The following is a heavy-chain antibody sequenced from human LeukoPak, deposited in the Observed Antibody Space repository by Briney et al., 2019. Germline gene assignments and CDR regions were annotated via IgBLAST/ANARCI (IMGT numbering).Heavy chain of an antibody. D-gene: IGHD3-10*01. CDR2: ISVSGGST. J-gene: IGHJ4*02. CDR3: ARKAGYYYGSGDY. Sequence: PGGSLRLSCAASGFGFSSYGMSWVRQAPGKGLEWVLAISVSGGSTYYADSVKGRFTISRDNSKNTLYLQMNSRRAEDTAVYYCARKAGYYYGSGDYWGQGTLVTVSS. CDR1: GFGFSSYG. V-gene: IGHV3-23*01.